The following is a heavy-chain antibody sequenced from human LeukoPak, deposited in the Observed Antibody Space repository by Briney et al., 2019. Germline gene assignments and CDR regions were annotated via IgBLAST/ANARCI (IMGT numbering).Heavy chain of an antibody. Sequence: PGGSLRLSCVVSGFTFSSYEMNWVRQAPGKGLEWVSYISSSGSTIYDADSARGRFTISRDNAKNSLFLQMNGLRAEDTAVYYCARAGGSGWSGFDYWGQGTLVTVSS. J-gene: IGHJ4*02. CDR3: ARAGGSGWSGFDY. CDR2: ISSSGSTI. V-gene: IGHV3-48*03. D-gene: IGHD6-19*01. CDR1: GFTFSSYE.